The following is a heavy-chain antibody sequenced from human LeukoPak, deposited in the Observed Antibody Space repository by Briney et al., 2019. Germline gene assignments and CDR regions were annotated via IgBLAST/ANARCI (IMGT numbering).Heavy chain of an antibody. CDR2: IYYTAGS. Sequence: PSETLSLTCTVSGGSVTADNYFWSWTRQPPGEGLEWIGYIYYTAGSYYNPSLKSRVTMSIDASTNQSSLKLNSVTAADTAVYHCGRGLRYSESYVVEYWGLGTLVTVSS. CDR3: GRGLRYSESYVVEY. D-gene: IGHD1-26*01. V-gene: IGHV4-30-4*08. J-gene: IGHJ4*02. CDR1: GGSVTADNYF.